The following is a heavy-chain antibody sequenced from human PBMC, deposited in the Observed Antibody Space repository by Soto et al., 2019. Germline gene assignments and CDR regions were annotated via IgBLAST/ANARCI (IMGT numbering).Heavy chain of an antibody. CDR3: ARDFGGP. J-gene: IGHJ5*02. CDR2: IKEDGSEK. V-gene: IGHV3-7*05. D-gene: IGHD1-26*01. CDR1: GFTFSSYW. Sequence: EVQLVESGGGLVQPGGSLRLSCTASGFTFSSYWMNWVRQAPGKGLEWVGNIKEDGSEKFSVDSVKGRFTISRDNAKNSLYLAMNSLRVEDTAIYFCARDFGGPWGQGTLVTVSS.